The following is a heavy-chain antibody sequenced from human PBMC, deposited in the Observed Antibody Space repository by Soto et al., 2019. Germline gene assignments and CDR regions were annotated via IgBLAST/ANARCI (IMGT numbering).Heavy chain of an antibody. V-gene: IGHV4-4*07. J-gene: IGHJ5*02. D-gene: IGHD1-1*01. CDR1: GASISGFY. Sequence: QVQLQESGPGLVKPSETLSLTCTVSGASISGFYWSWIRKSAGKGLAWIGRIYATGTTDYNPSLKSRVMMSVDTSKKQFSLKLRSVTAADTAVYYCVRYETKTLRDWFDPWGQGISVTVSS. CDR3: VRYETKTLRDWFDP. CDR2: IYATGTT.